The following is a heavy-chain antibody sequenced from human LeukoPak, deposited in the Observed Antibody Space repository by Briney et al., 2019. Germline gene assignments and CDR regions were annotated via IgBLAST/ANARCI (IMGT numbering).Heavy chain of an antibody. D-gene: IGHD2-8*01. J-gene: IGHJ4*02. CDR3: AREGPNARLDY. Sequence: PSETLSLTCTVSGDSINNYYWSWIRQPPGKGLEWIRYIYYSGSTNYNPSLKSRVTISVDRSKNQFSLKVSSVTAPDTAVYYCAREGPNARLDYWGQGTLVTVSS. V-gene: IGHV4-59*01. CDR1: GDSINNYY. CDR2: IYYSGST.